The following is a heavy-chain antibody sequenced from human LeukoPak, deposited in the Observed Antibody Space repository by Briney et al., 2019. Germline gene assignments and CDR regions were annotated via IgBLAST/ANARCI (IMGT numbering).Heavy chain of an antibody. CDR3: ARYWGADYDSSGYPYDAFDI. CDR2: IYSGGSA. D-gene: IGHD3-22*01. CDR1: GFTVSSNY. Sequence: PGGSLRLSCAASGFTVSSNYMSWVRQAPGKGLEWVSVIYSGGSAYYADSVKGRFTISRDNSKNTLYLQMNSLRAEDTAVYYCARYWGADYDSSGYPYDAFDIWGQGTMVTVSS. V-gene: IGHV3-53*01. J-gene: IGHJ3*02.